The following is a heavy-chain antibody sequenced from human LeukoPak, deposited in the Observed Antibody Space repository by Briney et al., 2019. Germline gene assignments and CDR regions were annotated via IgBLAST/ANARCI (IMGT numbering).Heavy chain of an antibody. CDR1: GFXFSTYA. V-gene: IGHV3-23*01. CDR2: MSGSGGST. J-gene: IGHJ3*02. CDR3: AKGSSITVMVVTPDAFDI. D-gene: IGHD3-22*01. Sequence: GGSLRLSCAASGFXFSTYAINWVRQAPGKGLEGVSGMSGSGGSTYYADSVKGRFTISRDNSKNTVYLQMNSLRGDDTAVYYCAKGSSITVMVVTPDAFDIWGQGTMVTVSS.